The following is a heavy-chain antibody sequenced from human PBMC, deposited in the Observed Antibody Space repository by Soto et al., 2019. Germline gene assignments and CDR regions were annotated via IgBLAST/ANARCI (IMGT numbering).Heavy chain of an antibody. J-gene: IGHJ4*02. CDR2: IDPSDSYT. Sequence: EVQLVPSGAEVKKPGESLRISCKGSGYSFTSYWISWVRQMPGKGLEWMGRIDPSDSYTNYSPSFQGHVTTSANKSISTAYLQWSSLKASDPAIYYCATHIVATTQFDYWGQGPLVTVSS. D-gene: IGHD5-12*01. V-gene: IGHV5-10-1*01. CDR3: ATHIVATTQFDY. CDR1: GYSFTSYW.